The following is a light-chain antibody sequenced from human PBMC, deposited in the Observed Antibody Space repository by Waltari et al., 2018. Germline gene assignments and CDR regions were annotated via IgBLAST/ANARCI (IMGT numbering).Light chain of an antibody. J-gene: IGKJ4*01. Sequence: EIVLTQSPGTMSLSPGERATLSCRTSQSVSSPYIAWYQQKHGQTPRLLIYGVSNRATGIPDRFSGSGSGTDFTLTISRLEPEDSAVYYCQQYVSSPLTFGGGTKVEIK. CDR1: QSVSSPY. CDR2: GVS. CDR3: QQYVSSPLT. V-gene: IGKV3-20*01.